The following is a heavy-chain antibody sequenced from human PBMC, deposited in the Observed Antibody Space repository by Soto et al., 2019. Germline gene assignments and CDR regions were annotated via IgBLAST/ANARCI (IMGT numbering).Heavy chain of an antibody. CDR2: INPSGGST. CDR3: ARDGNIVVVVAATHYYYGMDV. D-gene: IGHD2-15*01. Sequence: RASVKVSCKASGYTFTSYYMHWVRQAPGQGLEWMGIINPSGGSTSYAQKFQGRVTMTRDTSTSTVYMELSSLRSEDTAVYCCARDGNIVVVVAATHYYYGMDVWGQGTTVTVSS. CDR1: GYTFTSYY. J-gene: IGHJ6*02. V-gene: IGHV1-46*01.